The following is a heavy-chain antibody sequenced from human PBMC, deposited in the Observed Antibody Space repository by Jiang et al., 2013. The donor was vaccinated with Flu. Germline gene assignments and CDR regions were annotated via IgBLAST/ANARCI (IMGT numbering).Heavy chain of an antibody. D-gene: IGHD5-18*01. V-gene: IGHV4-59*01. CDR1: GGSINSYF. J-gene: IGHJ6*02. CDR3: ARLRKDTRTGLAFYYYGLDV. CDR2: IHYSGST. Sequence: GSGLVKPSETLSLTCTVSGGSINSYFWGWIRQPPGKGLEWIGYIHYSGSTNYNPSLKSRVTISLDTSKNQFSLKLSSVTAADAAVYYCARLRKDTRTGLAFYYYGLDVWGRGTTVTVSS.